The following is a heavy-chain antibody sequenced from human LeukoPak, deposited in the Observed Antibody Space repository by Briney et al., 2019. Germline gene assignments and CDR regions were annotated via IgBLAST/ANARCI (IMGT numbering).Heavy chain of an antibody. CDR3: ARSGAKYYDYVWGNYRPNDAFDV. CDR1: GYTFTSYG. J-gene: IGHJ3*01. CDR2: IIPILTEI. Sequence: ASVKVSCKASGYTFTSYGISWVRQAPGQGLEWMGRIIPILTEIKYAQKFQGRVTISADKYTGTAYMELRRLRSEDTAVYYCARSGAKYYDYVWGNYRPNDAFDVWGQGTVVTVSS. V-gene: IGHV1-69*04. D-gene: IGHD3-16*02.